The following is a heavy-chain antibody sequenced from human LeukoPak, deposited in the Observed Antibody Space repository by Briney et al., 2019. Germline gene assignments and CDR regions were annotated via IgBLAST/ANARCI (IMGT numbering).Heavy chain of an antibody. D-gene: IGHD6-19*01. CDR3: ARVSDISVAAYFDY. Sequence: GGSLRFSCAASGFTFSSYWMYWVRHAPGKGLKWVSTINWNGGSTGYADSVKGRFTISRDNAKNSLYLQMNSLRAEDTALYYCARVSDISVAAYFDYWGQGTLVTVSS. CDR1: GFTFSSYW. CDR2: INWNGGST. V-gene: IGHV3-20*04. J-gene: IGHJ4*02.